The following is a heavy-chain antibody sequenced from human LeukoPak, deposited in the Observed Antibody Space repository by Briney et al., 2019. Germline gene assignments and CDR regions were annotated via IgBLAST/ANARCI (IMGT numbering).Heavy chain of an antibody. CDR2: ISYDGSNK. CDR1: GFTFSSYA. J-gene: IGHJ4*02. Sequence: QPGRSLRLSCAASGFTFSSYAMHWVRQAPGKGLEWVAVISYDGSNKYYADSVKGRFTISRDNSKNTLYLQMNSLRAEDTAVYYCAGGVKEKGWLRFAYYFDYWGQGTLVTVSS. D-gene: IGHD5-12*01. V-gene: IGHV3-30*04. CDR3: AGGVKEKGWLRFAYYFDY.